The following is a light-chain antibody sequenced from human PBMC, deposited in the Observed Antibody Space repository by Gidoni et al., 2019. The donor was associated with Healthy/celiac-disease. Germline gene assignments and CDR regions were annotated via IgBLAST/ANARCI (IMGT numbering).Light chain of an antibody. J-gene: IGKJ3*01. CDR1: QGISSY. V-gene: IGKV1-9*01. Sequence: DIQLTQSPSFLSASVGDRVTITCRASQGISSYLAWYQQKPGKAPKLLIYAASTLQSGVPSRFSGRGSGTEFTLTISSLQPEDFATYYCQQLNSYLLFTFGPGTKVDIK. CDR2: AAS. CDR3: QQLNSYLLFT.